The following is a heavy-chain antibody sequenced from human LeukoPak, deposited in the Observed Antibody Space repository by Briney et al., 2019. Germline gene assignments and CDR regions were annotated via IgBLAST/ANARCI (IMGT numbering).Heavy chain of an antibody. D-gene: IGHD5-18*01. J-gene: IGHJ4*02. CDR2: ISGSGGST. Sequence: GGSLRLSCAASGFTFSSYAMSWVRQAPGKGLEWVSAISGSGGSTYYADSVKGRFTISRDNSKNTLYLQMNSLRAEDTAVYYCAKFPSLGYWDIAMGYFDYWGQGTLVTVSS. CDR1: GFTFSSYA. V-gene: IGHV3-23*01. CDR3: AKFPSLGYWDIAMGYFDY.